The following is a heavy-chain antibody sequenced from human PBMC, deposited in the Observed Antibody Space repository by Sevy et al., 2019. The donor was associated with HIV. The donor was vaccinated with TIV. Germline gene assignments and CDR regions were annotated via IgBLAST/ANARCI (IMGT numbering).Heavy chain of an antibody. J-gene: IGHJ4*02. D-gene: IGHD2-15*01. V-gene: IGHV5-51*01. CDR1: GYSFTSYW. CDR3: ARRQYPGYCSGGSCYSVLFDY. CDR2: IYPGDSGT. Sequence: GESLKISCKGSGYSFTSYWIGWVRQMPGKGLEWMGIIYPGDSGTRYSRSFQGQVTISADKSISTAYLQWSSLKASDTAMYYCARRQYPGYCSGGSCYSVLFDYWGQGTLVTVSS.